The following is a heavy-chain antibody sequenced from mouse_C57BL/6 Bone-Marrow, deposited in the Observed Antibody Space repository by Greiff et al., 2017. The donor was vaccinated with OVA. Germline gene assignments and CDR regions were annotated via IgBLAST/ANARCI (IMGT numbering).Heavy chain of an antibody. Sequence: LVESGPELVKPGASVKLSCKASGFAFSSSWMHWVQQRPGKGLEWIGRIYPGDGDTNYNGTFKGKAPLTADKSSSTAYLQISSLTSEDSAVDFWARSYYSNQWYMDVWGTGTTVTVSS. J-gene: IGHJ1*03. CDR3: ARSYYSNQWYMDV. D-gene: IGHD2-5*01. CDR1: GFAFSSSW. CDR2: IYPGDGDT. V-gene: IGHV1-82*01.